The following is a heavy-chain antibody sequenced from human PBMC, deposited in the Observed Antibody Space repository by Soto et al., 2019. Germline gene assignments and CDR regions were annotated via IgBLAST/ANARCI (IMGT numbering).Heavy chain of an antibody. Sequence: PGGSLRLSCAASGFTFSSYAVHWVRQAPGKGLEWVAVISYDGSNKYYADSVKGRFTISRDNSKNTLYLQMNSLRAEDTAVYYCARSYGSGSFDWFDPWGQGTLVTVSS. D-gene: IGHD3-10*01. CDR1: GFTFSSYA. V-gene: IGHV3-30-3*01. J-gene: IGHJ5*02. CDR3: ARSYGSGSFDWFDP. CDR2: ISYDGSNK.